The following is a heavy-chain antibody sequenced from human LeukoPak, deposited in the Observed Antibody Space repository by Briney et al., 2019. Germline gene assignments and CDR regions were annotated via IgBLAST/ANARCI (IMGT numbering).Heavy chain of an antibody. J-gene: IGHJ4*02. CDR2: INHSGST. CDR3: ASLRRGELYSLGY. CDR1: GGSFSGYY. V-gene: IGHV4-34*01. Sequence: SETLSLTCAVYGGSFSGYYWSWIRQPPGKGLEWIGEINHSGSTNYNPSLKSRVTISVDTSKNQFSLKLSSVTAADTAVYYCASLRRGELYSLGYWGQGTLVTGSS. D-gene: IGHD3-16*01.